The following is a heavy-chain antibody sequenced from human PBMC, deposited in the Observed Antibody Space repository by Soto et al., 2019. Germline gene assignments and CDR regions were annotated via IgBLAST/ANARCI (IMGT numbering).Heavy chain of an antibody. D-gene: IGHD3-16*02. CDR2: TSHSGST. CDR1: GADINSGGFT. CDR3: ATIGVSGYLAV. Sequence: SETLSLTCSVSGADINSGGFTWTWIRQHAGKGLEWLGYTSHSGSTDYNPSLKSRLSISGDTSKNHFSLTLTSVTAADAAVYYCATIGVSGYLAVWGQGTTVTVSS. V-gene: IGHV4-31*03. J-gene: IGHJ6*02.